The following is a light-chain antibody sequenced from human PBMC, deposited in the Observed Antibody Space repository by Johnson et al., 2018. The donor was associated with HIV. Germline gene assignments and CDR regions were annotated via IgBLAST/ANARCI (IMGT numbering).Light chain of an antibody. V-gene: IGLV1-51*01. CDR2: VNN. J-gene: IGLJ1*01. Sequence: QSVLTQPPSVSAAPGQKVTISCSGSSSNIGNNYVSWYQQLPGTAPKLLIYVNNKRPSGIPDRFSGSKSGTSATLGITGLQTGDEADYYCGTWDNSLTAGVFGSGTKVTVL. CDR3: GTWDNSLTAGV. CDR1: SSNIGNNY.